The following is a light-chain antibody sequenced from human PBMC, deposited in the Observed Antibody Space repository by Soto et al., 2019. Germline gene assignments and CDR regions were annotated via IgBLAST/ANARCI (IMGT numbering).Light chain of an antibody. CDR3: QQCSNWPT. V-gene: IGKV3-11*01. CDR1: KSVGKY. J-gene: IGKJ4*01. CDR2: DVS. Sequence: GWTQYPANRSLSAGDRATLSCRASKSVGKYLAWYQQKPGQLPRLLIYDVSNRATGIPARFSGTGSGTDFTLTISTLEPEDFAVYYCQQCSNWPTYAGGTKVDIK.